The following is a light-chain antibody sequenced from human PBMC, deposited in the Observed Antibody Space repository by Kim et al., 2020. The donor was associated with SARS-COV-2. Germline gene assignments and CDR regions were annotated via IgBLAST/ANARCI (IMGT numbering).Light chain of an antibody. V-gene: IGKV1-33*01. CDR3: QHHKDLPHS. CDR2: DAS. CDR1: RDIRNY. J-gene: IGKJ4*01. Sequence: DIQMTQSPSSLSASVGDRVTITCQASRDIRNYLNWYQQKPGKVPKLLIYDASNLETGVPSRFSGSGSGTDFNLHISSLQPEDFATYFCQHHKDLPHSFGGGTKVDIK.